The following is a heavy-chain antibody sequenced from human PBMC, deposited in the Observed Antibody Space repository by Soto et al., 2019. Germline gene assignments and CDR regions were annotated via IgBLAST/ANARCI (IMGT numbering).Heavy chain of an antibody. CDR3: ARDLGTLGNFGNNYGLDF. CDR2: INPNSGGT. D-gene: IGHD1-7*01. CDR1: GSPFTNYY. Sequence: XSDEVSSXCSGSPFTNYYIHLVRQAPGQGLDWLGWINPNSGGTDYSQNLQVRVTITRDTSIMTAYLEVTSLTYDDTAIYYCARDLGTLGNFGNNYGLDFWGQGITVTFSS. V-gene: IGHV1-2*02. J-gene: IGHJ6*01.